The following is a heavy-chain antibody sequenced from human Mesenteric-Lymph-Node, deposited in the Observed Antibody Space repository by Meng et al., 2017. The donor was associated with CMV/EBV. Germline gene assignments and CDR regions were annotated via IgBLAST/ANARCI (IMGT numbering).Heavy chain of an antibody. J-gene: IGHJ5*02. CDR3: ARASTLYWFDP. D-gene: IGHD5/OR15-5a*01. CDR2: IYYSGST. V-gene: IGHV4-39*07. CDR1: GGSISSSRHY. Sequence: SETLSLTCTVSGGSISSSRHYWGWIRQPPGKGLEWIGTIYYSGSTYHNPSLKSRVTISVDTSKNQFSLKLSSVTATDTAVYYCARASTLYWFDPWGQGTLVTVSS.